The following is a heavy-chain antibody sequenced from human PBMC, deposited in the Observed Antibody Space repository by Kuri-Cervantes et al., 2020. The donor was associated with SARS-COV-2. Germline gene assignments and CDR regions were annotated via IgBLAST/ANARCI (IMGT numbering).Heavy chain of an antibody. V-gene: IGHV1-18*01. CDR3: ARGLGGWGDFDDY. CDR1: GYTFISYG. J-gene: IGHJ4*02. CDR2: ISPYNDKT. Sequence: GESLKISCKASGYTFISYGITWVRQAPGQGLEWMGWISPYNDKTSYAEKFQGRVTMTTITSSTTAYMELRSLRSDDTAVYYCARGLGGWGDFDDYWGQGTLVTVSS. D-gene: IGHD1-26*01.